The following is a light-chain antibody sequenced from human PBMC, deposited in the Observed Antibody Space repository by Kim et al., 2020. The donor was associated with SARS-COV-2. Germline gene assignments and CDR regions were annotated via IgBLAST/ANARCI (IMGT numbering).Light chain of an antibody. V-gene: IGLV10-54*01. CDR3: SAWDSSLNAWV. CDR2: TTD. Sequence: RTTATLTCTGNNNNIGTHGASWLQQPQGRPPPLLSYTTDRRPSAISERFSASRSGNTASLTITGLQPEEEADYYCSAWDSSLNAWVFGGGTQLTVL. CDR1: NNNIGTHG. J-gene: IGLJ3*02.